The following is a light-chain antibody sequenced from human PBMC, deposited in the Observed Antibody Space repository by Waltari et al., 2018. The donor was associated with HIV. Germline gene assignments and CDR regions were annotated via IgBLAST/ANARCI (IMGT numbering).Light chain of an antibody. Sequence: SYVVTQPHSVSVAPGRTARITRGGNNIGTKSVHCYQQKPGQAPLLVVYDDSDRPSGIPERFSGSNSGNTATLTISRVEAGDEADYHCQVWDSSSDNLVVFGGGTKLTVL. CDR2: DDS. CDR1: NIGTKS. CDR3: QVWDSSSDNLVV. V-gene: IGLV3-21*02. J-gene: IGLJ2*01.